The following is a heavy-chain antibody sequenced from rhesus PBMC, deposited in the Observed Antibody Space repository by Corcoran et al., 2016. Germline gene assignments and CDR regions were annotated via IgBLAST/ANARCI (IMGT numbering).Heavy chain of an antibody. V-gene: IGHV4-173*01. CDR2: ISGSGGST. CDR1: GGSISSNY. D-gene: IGHD6-31*01. CDR3: ARVSSGWETTS. Sequence: QLQLQESGPGLVKPSETLSLTCAVSGGSISSNYWSWIRQPPGKGLEGIGRISGSGGSTDYKPSHKSRGTMSTETSKNQFSLKLSSVTAADTAMYYCARVSSGWETTSWGQGVLVTVSS. J-gene: IGHJ4*01.